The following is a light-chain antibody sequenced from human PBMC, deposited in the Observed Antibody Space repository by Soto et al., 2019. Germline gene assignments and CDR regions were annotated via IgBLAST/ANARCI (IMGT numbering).Light chain of an antibody. Sequence: QSVLTQPPSVSGAPGQRVTISCTGSRSNIGAGYDVHWYQQLPGTAPKLLIYGNNNRPSGVPDRFSGSKSGTSASLAITGLHAEDESDYYCQSYDNSLSTYVVFGGGTKLTAL. J-gene: IGLJ2*01. CDR2: GNN. V-gene: IGLV1-40*01. CDR1: RSNIGAGYD. CDR3: QSYDNSLSTYVV.